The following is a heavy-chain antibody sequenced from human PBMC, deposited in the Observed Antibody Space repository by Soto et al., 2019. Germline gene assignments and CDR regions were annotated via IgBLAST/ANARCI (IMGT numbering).Heavy chain of an antibody. CDR2: IYYSGST. CDR3: ASSAGGDGYNPWYFDY. V-gene: IGHV4-59*01. Sequence: ASGTLSLACPVPGGSISSYYRSWIPQPPGKGLEWIGYIYYSGSTNYNPSLKSRVTISVDTSKNQFSLKLSSVTAADTAVYYCASSAGGDGYNPWYFDYWGQGTLVTVS. D-gene: IGHD3-16*01. J-gene: IGHJ4*02. CDR1: GGSISSYY.